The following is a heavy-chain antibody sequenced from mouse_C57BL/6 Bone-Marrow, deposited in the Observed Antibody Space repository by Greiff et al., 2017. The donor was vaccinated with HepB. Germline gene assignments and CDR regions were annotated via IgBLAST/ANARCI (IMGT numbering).Heavy chain of an antibody. Sequence: VQLQQPGAELVKPGASVKLSCKASGYTFTSYWMHWVKQRPGQGLEWIGMIHPNSGSTNYNEKFKSKATLTVDKSSSTAYMQLSSLTSEDSAVYYSARPPLYDGSPHFDVWGTGTTVTVSS. J-gene: IGHJ1*03. CDR3: ARPPLYDGSPHFDV. D-gene: IGHD2-3*01. CDR1: GYTFTSYW. CDR2: IHPNSGST. V-gene: IGHV1-64*01.